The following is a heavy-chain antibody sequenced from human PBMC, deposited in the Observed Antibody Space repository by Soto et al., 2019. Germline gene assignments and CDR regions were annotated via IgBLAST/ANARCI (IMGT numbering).Heavy chain of an antibody. J-gene: IGHJ6*02. CDR1: GFTVSSNY. D-gene: IGHD6-6*01. V-gene: IGHV3-53*01. CDR3: TRGLRSSSQNYYYYGLDV. CDR2: IYIGGGT. Sequence: GGSLRLSCAASGFTVSSNYMGWVRQAPGKGLEWVSVIYIGGGTYYTDSVRGRFTISRDNSKNTVYLQMNNLGAEDTAVYYCTRGLRSSSQNYYYYGLDVWGQGTTVTVSS.